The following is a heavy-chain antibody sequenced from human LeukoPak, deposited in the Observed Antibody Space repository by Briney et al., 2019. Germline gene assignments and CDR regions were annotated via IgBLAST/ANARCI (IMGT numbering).Heavy chain of an antibody. D-gene: IGHD3-10*02. Sequence: GGSLRLSCAASGFTVSSNSMSWVRQAPGKGLEWVSVIYSGGSTYYADSVKGRFTISRDNSKNTLYLQMNSLRAEDTAVYYCGGEMFGELSYYFDYWGQGTLVTVSS. J-gene: IGHJ4*02. CDR3: GGEMFGELSYYFDY. CDR1: GFTVSSNS. CDR2: IYSGGST. V-gene: IGHV3-53*01.